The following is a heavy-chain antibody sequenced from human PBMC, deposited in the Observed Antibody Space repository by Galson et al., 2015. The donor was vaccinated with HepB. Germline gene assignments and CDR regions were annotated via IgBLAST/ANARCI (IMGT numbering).Heavy chain of an antibody. J-gene: IGHJ6*03. CDR2: IIPILGIA. V-gene: IGHV1-69*04. D-gene: IGHD2-2*01. Sequence: SVKVSCKASGGTFSSYTISWVRQAPGQGLEWMGRIIPILGIANYAQKFQGRVTITADKSTSTAYMELSSLRSEDTAVYYCARELKVPAAMNYYYYMDVWGKGTTVTVSS. CDR1: GGTFSSYT. CDR3: ARELKVPAAMNYYYYMDV.